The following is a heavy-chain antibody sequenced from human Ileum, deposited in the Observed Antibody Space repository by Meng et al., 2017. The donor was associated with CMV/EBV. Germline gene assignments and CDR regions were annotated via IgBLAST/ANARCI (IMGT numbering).Heavy chain of an antibody. CDR1: GGSMSSRFYY. CDR3: ARDSTYPSGLDY. V-gene: IGHV4-39*06. J-gene: IGHJ4*02. Sequence: RLQLQQSCPGPVKPSATPSPSCTGPGGSMSSRFYYWGWIRQPPGKGLEWIGTISYSGTAFYNLPLKRRDAISIDTSKFQFSLKLSSVTATDTAVYYCARDSTYPSGLDYWGQGTLVTVSS. D-gene: IGHD3-10*01. CDR2: ISYSGTA.